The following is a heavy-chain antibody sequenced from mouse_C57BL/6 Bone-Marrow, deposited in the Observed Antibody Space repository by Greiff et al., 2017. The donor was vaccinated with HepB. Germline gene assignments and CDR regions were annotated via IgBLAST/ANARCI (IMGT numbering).Heavy chain of an antibody. CDR2: INPSSGYT. Sequence: QVQLQQSGAELARPGASVKMSCKASGYTFTSYTMHWVNHRPGQGLEWIGYINPSSGYTKSNQKFKDKPTLTADTSSSTAYRQLSSLTSEDSAVYYCARSGDYDVGYYYAMDYWGQGTSVTVSS. J-gene: IGHJ4*01. D-gene: IGHD2-4*01. CDR1: GYTFTSYT. V-gene: IGHV1-4*01. CDR3: ARSGDYDVGYYYAMDY.